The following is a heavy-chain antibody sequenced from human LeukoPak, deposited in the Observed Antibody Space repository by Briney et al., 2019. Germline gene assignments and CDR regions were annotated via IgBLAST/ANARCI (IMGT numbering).Heavy chain of an antibody. CDR1: GFTFSNYW. J-gene: IGHJ6*02. CDR2: INNDGSST. CDR3: AKYSYGMDV. Sequence: GGSLRLSCATSGFTFSNYWMHWVRQAPGKGLVWVSRINNDGSSTGYADSVKGRFTISRDNAKNTLYLQMNSLRAEDTAVYYCAKYSYGMDVWGQGTTVAVSS. V-gene: IGHV3-74*01.